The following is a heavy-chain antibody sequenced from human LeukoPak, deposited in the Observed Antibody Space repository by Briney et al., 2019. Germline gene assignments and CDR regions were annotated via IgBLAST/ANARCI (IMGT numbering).Heavy chain of an antibody. J-gene: IGHJ3*02. CDR1: GYTLTELS. CDR3: ATVFAGTRFDI. CDR2: FDPEDGET. D-gene: IGHD1-1*01. Sequence: ASVKVSCKVFGYTLTELSMHWVRQAPGKRLEWMGGFDPEDGETIYAQKFQGRVTRTEDTSTDTAYMELSSLRSEDTAVYYCATVFAGTRFDIWGQGTMVTVSS. V-gene: IGHV1-24*01.